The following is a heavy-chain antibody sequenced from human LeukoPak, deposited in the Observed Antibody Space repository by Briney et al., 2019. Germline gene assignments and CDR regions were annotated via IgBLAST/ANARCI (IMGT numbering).Heavy chain of an antibody. Sequence: PSQTLSLTCTVSGGSISSGSYYWSWIRQPAGKGLEWIGLIYTSGSTNYNPSLKSRVTISVDTSNTPFSLKLSSVTAADTAVYYCASAVVPAARGPNYMDVWGKGTTVTVSS. D-gene: IGHD2-2*01. V-gene: IGHV4-61*02. CDR2: IYTSGST. CDR1: GGSISSGSYY. J-gene: IGHJ6*03. CDR3: ASAVVPAARGPNYMDV.